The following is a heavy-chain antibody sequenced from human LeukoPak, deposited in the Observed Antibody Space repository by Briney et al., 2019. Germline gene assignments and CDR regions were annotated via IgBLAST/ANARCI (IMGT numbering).Heavy chain of an antibody. CDR1: GYSFTSYW. D-gene: IGHD6-19*01. CDR2: IYPGDSDT. Sequence: GESLKISCKGSGYSFTSYWIGWVRQMPGKGLEWMGIIYPGDSDTRYSPSFQGQVTISADKSISTAYLQWSSLKASDTAMYYCARLPRIAVAGIGYYMDVWGKGTTVTVSS. CDR3: ARLPRIAVAGIGYYMDV. V-gene: IGHV5-51*01. J-gene: IGHJ6*03.